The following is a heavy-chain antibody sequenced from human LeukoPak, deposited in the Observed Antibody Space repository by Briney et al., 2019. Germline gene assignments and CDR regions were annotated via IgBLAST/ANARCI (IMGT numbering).Heavy chain of an antibody. V-gene: IGHV4-4*07. D-gene: IGHD6-19*01. CDR3: ARNKDSSGWYEWLDP. CDR1: GGSISSYY. J-gene: IGHJ5*02. CDR2: IYTSGST. Sequence: SETLSLTCTVSGGSISSYYWSWIRQPAGKGLEWIGRIYTSGSTNYNPSLKSRVTMSVDTSKNQFSLKLSSVTAADTAVYYCARNKDSSGWYEWLDPWGQGTLVTVSS.